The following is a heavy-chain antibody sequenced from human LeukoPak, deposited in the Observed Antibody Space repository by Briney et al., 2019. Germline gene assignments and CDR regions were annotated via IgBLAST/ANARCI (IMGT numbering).Heavy chain of an antibody. Sequence: SVKVSCKASGGTFSSYAISWVRQAPGQGLEWMGGIIPIFGTANYAQKFQGRVTITADESTSTAYMELSSLRSEDTAVYYCARARGSRGYYTDAFDVWGQGTMVTVSS. J-gene: IGHJ3*01. D-gene: IGHD3-3*01. CDR1: GGTFSSYA. CDR3: ARARGSRGYYTDAFDV. CDR2: IIPIFGTA. V-gene: IGHV1-69*13.